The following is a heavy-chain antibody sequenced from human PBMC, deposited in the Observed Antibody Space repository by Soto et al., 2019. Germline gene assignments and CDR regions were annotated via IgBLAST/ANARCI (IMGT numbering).Heavy chain of an antibody. V-gene: IGHV4-39*01. CDR2: IYYSGNT. J-gene: IGHJ3*02. CDR1: GDSISSSSYY. CDR3: ARHLITGAKPLGRTFVLDI. Sequence: QLQLQESGPGLVKPSETLSLTCTVSGDSISSSSYYWGWVRQPLGKGLEWIGNIYYSGNTYYNPSINSRVTIYIDTSKNQFSLTLNFGPASDTALYYCARHLITGAKPLGRTFVLDIWGQGTMVTVSS. D-gene: IGHD1-7*01.